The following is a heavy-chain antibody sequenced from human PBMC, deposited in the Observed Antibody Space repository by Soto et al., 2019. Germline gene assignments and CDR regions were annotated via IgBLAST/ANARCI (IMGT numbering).Heavy chain of an antibody. J-gene: IGHJ4*02. CDR2: IIPIFGTA. Sequence: QVQLVQSGAEVKKPGSSVKVSCTASGGTVSSYAISWVRQAPGQGLEWMGGIIPIFGTANYAQKFQGRVTINADKSTSTAYMELSSVRSEDTAVYYCARGGPFVGSGWYYFDYWGQGTLVIVSS. CDR3: ARGGPFVGSGWYYFDY. D-gene: IGHD6-19*01. CDR1: GGTVSSYA. V-gene: IGHV1-69*06.